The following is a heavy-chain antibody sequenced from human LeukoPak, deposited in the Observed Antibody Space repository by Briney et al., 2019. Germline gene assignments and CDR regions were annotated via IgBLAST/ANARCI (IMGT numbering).Heavy chain of an antibody. CDR3: GKDKTTYNWWEVIES. J-gene: IGHJ4*02. D-gene: IGHD1-1*01. CDR2: ITHTGGDS. CDR1: GFTFSSYA. Sequence: PGGSLRLSCVASGFTFSSYAMTWVRQAPGKELEWVALITHTGGDSYYADSVKGRFAISRDNSKNTLYLEMNDLRAEDTALYFCGKDKTTYNWWEVIESWGQGALVTVSS. V-gene: IGHV3-23*01.